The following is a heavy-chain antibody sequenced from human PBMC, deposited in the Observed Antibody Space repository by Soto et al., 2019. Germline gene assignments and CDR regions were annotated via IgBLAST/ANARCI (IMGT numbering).Heavy chain of an antibody. CDR3: VGEFVRDFHNWFDL. V-gene: IGHV3-48*03. CDR2: ISSGGNTM. D-gene: IGHD2-21*02. Sequence: GGSLRLSCAASGFTFSNFEMNWVRQAPGKGLEWVSYISSGGNTMYYADSVKGRFTITRDNAKNSLYLEMNSLGAEDTAVYYGVGEFVRDFHNWFDLWGQGTLVTVSS. CDR1: GFTFSNFE. J-gene: IGHJ5*02.